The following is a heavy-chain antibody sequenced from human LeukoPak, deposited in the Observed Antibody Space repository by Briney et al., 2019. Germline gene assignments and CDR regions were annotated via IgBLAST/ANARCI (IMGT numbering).Heavy chain of an antibody. CDR2: ISSDGRST. V-gene: IGHV3-64*01. D-gene: IGHD6-6*01. J-gene: IGHJ6*03. CDR1: GFTFSSYA. CDR3: VAARRGYYYYYMDV. Sequence: GGSLRLSCAAPGFTFSSYAIHWVRQAPGKGVEYVSGISSDGRSTHYANSVKGRFSISRDNSKNTLYLQMGSLRAEDMAVYYCVAARRGYYYYYMDVWGKGTTVTVSS.